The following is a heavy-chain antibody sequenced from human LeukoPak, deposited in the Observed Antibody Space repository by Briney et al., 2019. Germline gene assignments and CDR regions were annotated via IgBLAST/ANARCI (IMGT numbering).Heavy chain of an antibody. Sequence: PSGTLSLTCAVSGGSISSSNWWSWVRQPPGKGLEWIGGIYHSGSTNYNPSLKSRVTISVDKSKNQFSLKLSSVTAADTAVYYCARGQDIVVVPAAIWFDPWGQGTLVTVSS. CDR2: IYHSGST. CDR1: GGSISSSNW. CDR3: ARGQDIVVVPAAIWFDP. V-gene: IGHV4-4*02. D-gene: IGHD2-2*01. J-gene: IGHJ5*02.